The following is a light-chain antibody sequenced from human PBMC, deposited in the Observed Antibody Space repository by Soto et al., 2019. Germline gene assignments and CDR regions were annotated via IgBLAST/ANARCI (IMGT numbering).Light chain of an antibody. Sequence: QAVVTQEPSLTVSPGGTVTLTCASTTGAVTGDFYPSWFQQKPGQAPRALIYSISNKHSWTPARFSGFLLGGKAALTLSGVQPEDEAEYYCLLYVRGAHVFGGGTKLTVL. CDR2: SIS. J-gene: IGLJ2*01. CDR3: LLYVRGAHV. V-gene: IGLV7-43*01. CDR1: TGAVTGDFY.